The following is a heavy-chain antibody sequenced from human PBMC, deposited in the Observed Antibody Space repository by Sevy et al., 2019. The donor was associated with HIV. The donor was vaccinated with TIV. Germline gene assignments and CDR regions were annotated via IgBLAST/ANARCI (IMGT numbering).Heavy chain of an antibody. CDR1: GFTFSSYD. CDR3: ARGVYGRAFDI. J-gene: IGHJ3*02. Sequence: GESLKISCAASGFTFSSYDMHWVRQATGKGLEWVSDIGTAGDTYYPGSVKGRFTISRENAKNSLYLQMNSRRAGDTGVYYCARGVYGRAFDIWGQGTMVTVSS. D-gene: IGHD6-6*01. V-gene: IGHV3-13*01. CDR2: IGTAGDT.